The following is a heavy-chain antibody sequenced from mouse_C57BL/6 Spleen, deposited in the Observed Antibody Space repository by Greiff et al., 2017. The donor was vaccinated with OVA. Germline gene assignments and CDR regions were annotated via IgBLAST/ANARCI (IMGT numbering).Heavy chain of an antibody. CDR1: GFTFSSYA. J-gene: IGHJ4*01. Sequence: EVKVVESGGGLVKPGGSLKLSCAASGFTFSSYAMSWVRQTPEKRLEWVATISDGGSYTYYPDNVKGRFTISRDNAKNNLYLQMSHLKSEDTAMYYCARENPPYYYAMDYWGQGTSVTVSS. V-gene: IGHV5-4*01. CDR2: ISDGGSYT. CDR3: ARENPPYYYAMDY.